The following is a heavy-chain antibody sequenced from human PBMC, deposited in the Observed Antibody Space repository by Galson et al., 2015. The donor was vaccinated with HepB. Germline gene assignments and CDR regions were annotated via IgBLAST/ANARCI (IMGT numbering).Heavy chain of an antibody. V-gene: IGHV1-69*13. D-gene: IGHD5-12*01. CDR1: GGTFSSYA. J-gene: IGHJ6*02. Sequence: VKVSCKASGGTFSSYAISWVRQAPGQGLEWMGGIIPIFGTANYAQKFQGRVTITADESTSTAYMELSSLRSEDTAVYYCARGDIVATISDYYYGMDVWGQGTTVTVSS. CDR2: IIPIFGTA. CDR3: ARGDIVATISDYYYGMDV.